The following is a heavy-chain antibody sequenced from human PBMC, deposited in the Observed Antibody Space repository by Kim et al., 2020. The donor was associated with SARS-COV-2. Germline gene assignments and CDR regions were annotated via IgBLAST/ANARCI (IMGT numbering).Heavy chain of an antibody. Sequence: GGSLRLSCAASGFTFDDYAMHWVRQAPGKGLEWVSGISWNSGSIGYADSVKGRFTISRDNAKNSLYLQMNSLRAEDTALYYRAKGGSGWHYYYYGMDVWGQGTTVTVSS. J-gene: IGHJ6*02. D-gene: IGHD6-19*01. V-gene: IGHV3-9*01. CDR3: AKGGSGWHYYYYGMDV. CDR2: ISWNSGSI. CDR1: GFTFDDYA.